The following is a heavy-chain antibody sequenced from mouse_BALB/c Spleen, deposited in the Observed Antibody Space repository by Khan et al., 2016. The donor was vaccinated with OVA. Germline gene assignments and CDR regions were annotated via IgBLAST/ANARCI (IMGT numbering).Heavy chain of an antibody. CDR2: INPKNGVT. CDR1: GYTFTENT. Sequence: VRLQQSGPELVKPGASVKISCKTSGYTFTENTLHWVKQSHGKSLEWIGVINPKNGVTSYNQNFKGKVTLTVDKSSSTAYMEFRSLTSEDSAVYYCARDAGRYWGQGTSVTVSS. CDR3: ARDAGRY. V-gene: IGHV1-18*01. J-gene: IGHJ4*01. D-gene: IGHD3-3*01.